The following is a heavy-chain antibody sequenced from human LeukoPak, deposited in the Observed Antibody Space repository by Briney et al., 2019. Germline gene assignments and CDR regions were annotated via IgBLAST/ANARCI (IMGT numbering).Heavy chain of an antibody. J-gene: IGHJ4*02. CDR3: AREAPGGIAARRGGIDY. D-gene: IGHD6-6*01. CDR1: GFTFSSYS. CDR2: ISSSSSYI. Sequence: PGGSLRLSCAASGFTFSSYSMNWVRQAPGKGLEWVSSISSSSSYIYYADSVKGRFTISRDNAKNSLYLQMNSLRAEDTAVYYCAREAPGGIAARRGGIDYWGQGTLVTVSS. V-gene: IGHV3-21*01.